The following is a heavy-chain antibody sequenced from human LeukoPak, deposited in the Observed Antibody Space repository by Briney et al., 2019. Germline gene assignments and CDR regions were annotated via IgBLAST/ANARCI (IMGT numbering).Heavy chain of an antibody. CDR1: GYTFTSYG. V-gene: IGHV1-18*01. J-gene: IGHJ6*02. Sequence: GASVKVSCKASGYTFTSYGISWVRQAPGQGLEWVGWISAYNGNTNYAQKLQGRVTMTTDTSTSTAYMELRSLRSDDTAVYYCAFTIFGVVILRSLRYYGMDVWGQGTTVTVSS. CDR2: ISAYNGNT. CDR3: AFTIFGVVILRSLRYYGMDV. D-gene: IGHD3-3*01.